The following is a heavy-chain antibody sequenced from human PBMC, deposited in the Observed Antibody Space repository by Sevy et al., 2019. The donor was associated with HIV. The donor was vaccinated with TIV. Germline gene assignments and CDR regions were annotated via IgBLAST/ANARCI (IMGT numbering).Heavy chain of an antibody. Sequence: GGSLRLSCTASGFSFSTHAMHWVRQAPGKGLEWVGVISFDGSDKYYTDSLKGRFTISRDDSRKTLLLQVSSLRAEETAGYYCARDAGYSTVWYPGYWGQGTLVTVSS. CDR1: GFSFSTHA. D-gene: IGHD6-19*01. CDR3: ARDAGYSTVWYPGY. J-gene: IGHJ4*02. V-gene: IGHV3-30*03. CDR2: ISFDGSDK.